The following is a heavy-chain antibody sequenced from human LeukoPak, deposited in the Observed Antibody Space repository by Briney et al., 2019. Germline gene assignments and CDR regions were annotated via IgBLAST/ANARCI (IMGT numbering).Heavy chain of an antibody. V-gene: IGHV3-33*01. Sequence: GGSLRLSCAASGFTFSSYGMHWVRQAPGKGLEWVAVIWYDGSNKYYADSVKGRFTISRDNSKNTLHLQMNSLRAEDTAVYYCARDSDSSGYYSFDYWGQGTLVTVSS. CDR3: ARDSDSSGYYSFDY. J-gene: IGHJ4*02. CDR2: IWYDGSNK. CDR1: GFTFSSYG. D-gene: IGHD3-22*01.